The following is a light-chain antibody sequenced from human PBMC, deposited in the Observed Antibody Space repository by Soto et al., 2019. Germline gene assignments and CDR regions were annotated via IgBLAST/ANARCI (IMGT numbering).Light chain of an antibody. V-gene: IGLV1-47*01. J-gene: IGLJ2*01. CDR3: ATWDDSLRGVL. CDR1: SSNIGSNY. Sequence: QSVLTQPPSASGTPGQRVTISCSGGSSNIGSNYASWYRQLPGTAPKLLIYANSQRPSGVPDRFSGSKSGTSASLGISGLRSEDEADYYCATWDDSLRGVLFGGGTKLTVL. CDR2: ANS.